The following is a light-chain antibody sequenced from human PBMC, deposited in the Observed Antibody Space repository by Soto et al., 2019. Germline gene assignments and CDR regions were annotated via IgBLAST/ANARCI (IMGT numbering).Light chain of an antibody. V-gene: IGKV1-9*01. Sequence: DIQLTQSPSFLSASVGDRVTITCRASQGISSYLAWYQQKPGKAPKLLIYAASTLQSGVPSRFSGSGSGTEFTLTISSLRPDDFATYYCQQYNTYSTFGQGTKVDIK. CDR3: QQYNTYST. CDR2: AAS. J-gene: IGKJ1*01. CDR1: QGISSY.